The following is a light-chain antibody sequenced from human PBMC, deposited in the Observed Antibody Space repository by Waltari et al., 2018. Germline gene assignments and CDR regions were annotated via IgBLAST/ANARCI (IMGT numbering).Light chain of an antibody. Sequence: QLVLTQSPSASASLGASVKLTCTLSSGHSTNVIAWLQKRPEKGPRYLMKVYSDGSHNKGDEIPVRFSGSSAGAERYLTISSLQSEDEADYYCQTGGHGTWVFGGGTKLTVL. CDR3: QTGGHGTWV. CDR2: VYSDGSH. J-gene: IGLJ3*02. V-gene: IGLV4-69*01. CDR1: SGHSTNV.